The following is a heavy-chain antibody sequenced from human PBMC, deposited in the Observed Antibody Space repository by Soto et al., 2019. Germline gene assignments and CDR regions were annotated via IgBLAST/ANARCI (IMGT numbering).Heavy chain of an antibody. CDR3: ARDKGRITIFGVVIIAYYYYVMDV. CDR2: ISYDGSNK. D-gene: IGHD3-3*01. CDR1: GFTFSSYA. J-gene: IGHJ6*02. V-gene: IGHV3-30-3*01. Sequence: QVQLVESGGGVVQPGRSLRLSCAASGFTFSSYAMHWVRQAPGKGLEWVAVISYDGSNKYYADSVKGRFTISRDNSKNTLYLKMNSLRAEDTAVYYCARDKGRITIFGVVIIAYYYYVMDVWGQGTTFTVSS.